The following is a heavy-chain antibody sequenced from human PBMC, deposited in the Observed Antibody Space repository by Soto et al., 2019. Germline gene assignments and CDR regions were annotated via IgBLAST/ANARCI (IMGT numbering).Heavy chain of an antibody. CDR1: GFDFRSYG. CDR3: VSDSGWQILNFDS. V-gene: IGHV3-30*03. CDR2: ASYDGSET. D-gene: IGHD3-10*01. Sequence: QVQLVESGGGVVQPGRSLRLACAASGFDFRSYGIHWVRQAPGRGLEWVAAASYDGSETYYADSAKGRYTVSKEISKNTVFLQINALRHEDTALYFCVSDSGWQILNFDSWGQGTLVTVSS. J-gene: IGHJ4*02.